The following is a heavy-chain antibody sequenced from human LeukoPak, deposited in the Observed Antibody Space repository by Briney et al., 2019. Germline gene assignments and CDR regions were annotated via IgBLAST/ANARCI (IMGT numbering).Heavy chain of an antibody. CDR2: IKQDGSRK. CDR3: PRGSEWDLLGSCDY. Sequence: GGSLRLSCAASGVTFSSSWMSWVRQAPGKGLEWVANIKQDGSRKLYVDSVQGRFTISRDNAKNSLYLQMNSLRAEDTAVYYCPRGSEWDLLGSCDYWGQGTLVTVSS. J-gene: IGHJ4*02. CDR1: GVTFSSSW. V-gene: IGHV3-7*01. D-gene: IGHD1-26*01.